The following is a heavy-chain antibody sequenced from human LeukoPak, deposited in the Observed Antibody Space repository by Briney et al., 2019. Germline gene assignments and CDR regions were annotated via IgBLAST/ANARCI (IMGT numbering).Heavy chain of an antibody. Sequence: GGSLRLSCAASGFTFSSYGMHWVRQAPGKGLEWVAVIWYDGSNKYYADSVKGRFTISRDNSKNTLYLQMNSLRAEDTAVYYCARVAPPYYYDSSGYYYFDYWGQGTLVTVSS. CDR2: IWYDGSNK. V-gene: IGHV3-33*08. J-gene: IGHJ4*02. CDR3: ARVAPPYYYDSSGYYYFDY. CDR1: GFTFSSYG. D-gene: IGHD3-22*01.